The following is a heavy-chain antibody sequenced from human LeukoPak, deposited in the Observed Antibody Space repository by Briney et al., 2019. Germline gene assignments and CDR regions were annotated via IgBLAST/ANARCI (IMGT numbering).Heavy chain of an antibody. CDR1: GFTFSSYA. D-gene: IGHD5-12*01. V-gene: IGHV3-30*04. J-gene: IGHJ6*04. CDR3: ARDGWLRPNYYYYGMDV. CDR2: ISYDGSNK. Sequence: GGSLRLPCAASGFTFSSYAMHWVRQASGKGLEWVAVISYDGSNKYYADSVKGRFTISRDNSKNTLYLQMNSLRAEDTAVYYCARDGWLRPNYYYYGMDVWGKGTTVTVSS.